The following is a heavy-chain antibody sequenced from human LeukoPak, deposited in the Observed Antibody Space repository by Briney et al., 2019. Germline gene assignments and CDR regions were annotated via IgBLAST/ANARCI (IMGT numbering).Heavy chain of an antibody. CDR3: AGTGLFFDY. V-gene: IGHV4-59*01. D-gene: IGHD7-27*01. Sequence: SETLSLTCRVSGASISGYYWSWIRQPLGKGLEWIGHMYHTGGTNYNPSLKSRVSISLDTSKKHFSLKLSSVTAADTAVYYCAGTGLFFDYWGQGILVTVSS. J-gene: IGHJ4*02. CDR1: GASISGYY. CDR2: MYHTGGT.